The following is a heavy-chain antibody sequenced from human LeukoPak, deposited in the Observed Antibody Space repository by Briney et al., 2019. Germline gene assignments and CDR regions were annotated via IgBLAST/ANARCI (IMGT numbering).Heavy chain of an antibody. Sequence: KPSETLSLTCTVSGASISGYYWSWIRQPPGKGLEWIGYIHYSGSTKYNPSLESHVTISVDTVKNQFSLKLNSVTAADTAVYYCTRLTYTATYYYFDPWGQGTLVTVSS. CDR1: GASISGYY. V-gene: IGHV4-59*01. CDR2: IHYSGST. CDR3: TRLTYTATYYYFDP. J-gene: IGHJ5*02. D-gene: IGHD2/OR15-2a*01.